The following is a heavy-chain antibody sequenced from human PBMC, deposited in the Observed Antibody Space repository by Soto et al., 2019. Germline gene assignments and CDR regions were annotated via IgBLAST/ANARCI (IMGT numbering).Heavy chain of an antibody. D-gene: IGHD3-10*01. Sequence: PGGSVRLSCAASGFTFEEQAMHWVRQAPGKGLEWVSGINWNSGTKGYADSVKGRFTISRDNAKNSLYLQMNSLRPEDTALYYCARSGDFGFFYFGLDVWGPGTTVTVS. CDR3: ARSGDFGFFYFGLDV. J-gene: IGHJ6*02. CDR1: GFTFEEQA. V-gene: IGHV3-9*01. CDR2: INWNSGTK.